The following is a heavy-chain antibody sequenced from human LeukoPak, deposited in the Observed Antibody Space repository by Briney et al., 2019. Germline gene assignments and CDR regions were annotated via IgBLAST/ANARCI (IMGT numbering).Heavy chain of an antibody. CDR3: AREVAGRAFDP. CDR2: ISALTGDT. CDR1: SYNFNDFG. J-gene: IGHJ5*02. Sequence: ASVKVSCKASSYNFNDFGVTWVRQARGKGLEWMGWISALTGDTNYAQKFQGRLTMTIDTSTDTAYMEMRRLRSDDTAVYYCAREVAGRAFDPWGQGTLVVVSS. V-gene: IGHV1-18*01. D-gene: IGHD1-14*01.